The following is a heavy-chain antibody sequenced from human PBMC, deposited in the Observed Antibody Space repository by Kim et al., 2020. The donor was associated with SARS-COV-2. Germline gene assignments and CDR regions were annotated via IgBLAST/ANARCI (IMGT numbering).Heavy chain of an antibody. CDR3: AHSQASYYDPIAAGGMDV. CDR2: IYWDDDK. CDR1: GFSLSTRGAG. D-gene: IGHD3-22*01. V-gene: IGHV2-5*02. Sequence: SGPTLVNPTPTLTLTCTFSGFSLSTRGAGVGWIRQPPGKALEWLALIYWDDDKRYSSSLKSRLTITKDTSKNQVVLTMTNMDPVDTATYYCAHSQASYYDPIAAGGMDVWGQGTTVTVSS. J-gene: IGHJ6*02.